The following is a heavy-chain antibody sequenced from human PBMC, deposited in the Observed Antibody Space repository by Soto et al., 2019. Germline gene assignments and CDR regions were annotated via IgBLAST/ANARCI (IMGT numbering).Heavy chain of an antibody. Sequence: ASVKVSCKXSGPTFIDFDINWVRQAAGQGLEWMGWMNPNTGNTAYAQKFQGRLTLTTDTSISAAYMDLSSLTSEDTAVYYCARGCSSYSDFWPQGTLVTVSS. D-gene: IGHD6-13*01. V-gene: IGHV1-8*01. CDR3: ARGCSSYSDF. CDR2: MNPNTGNT. CDR1: GPTFIDFD. J-gene: IGHJ4*02.